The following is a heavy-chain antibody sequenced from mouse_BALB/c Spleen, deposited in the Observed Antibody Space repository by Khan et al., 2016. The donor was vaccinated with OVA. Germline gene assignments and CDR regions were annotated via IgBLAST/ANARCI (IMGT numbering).Heavy chain of an antibody. J-gene: IGHJ2*01. Sequence: QLQQSGPELVRPGASVKISCKASGYSFTGYFMNWVMQSHGKSLEWIGRINPHIGETFYNQRFKDKATLTVDESSSTAHMELRSLASEDAAVYYCTRIYRSDCDYWGQGTTLTVSS. CDR3: TRIYRSDCDY. CDR2: INPHIGET. CDR1: GYSFTGYF. D-gene: IGHD1-1*01. V-gene: IGHV1-20*02.